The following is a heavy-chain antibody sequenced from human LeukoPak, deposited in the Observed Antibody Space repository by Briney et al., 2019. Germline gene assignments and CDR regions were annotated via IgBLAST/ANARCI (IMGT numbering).Heavy chain of an antibody. V-gene: IGHV3-21*06. CDR2: ITSGGTYT. D-gene: IGHD3-9*01. Sequence: GGSLRLSCAASGFTVSTGYMNWVRQAPGKGLEWVSSITSGGTYTYYADSVKGRFTTSRDNAKNSLSLQLSSLRAEDTAVYYCARGHYDILTASYKWTPDYWGQGILVTVSS. J-gene: IGHJ4*02. CDR1: GFTVSTGY. CDR3: ARGHYDILTASYKWTPDY.